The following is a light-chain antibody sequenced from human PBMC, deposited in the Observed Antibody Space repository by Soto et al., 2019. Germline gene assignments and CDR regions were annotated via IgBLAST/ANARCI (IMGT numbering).Light chain of an antibody. Sequence: EIVMTQSPATLSVSPGERGTLSCRGSQSVSSNLAWYQQKPGQAPRLLIYGASTRATGIPARFSGSGSGTEFTLTITSLQSEDFAVYFCQQYANWPPVIFGGGTKVDI. J-gene: IGKJ4*01. CDR2: GAS. CDR1: QSVSSN. V-gene: IGKV3-15*01. CDR3: QQYANWPPVI.